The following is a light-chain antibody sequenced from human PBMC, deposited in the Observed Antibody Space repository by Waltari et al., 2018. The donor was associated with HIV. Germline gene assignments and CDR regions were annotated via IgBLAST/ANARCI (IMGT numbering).Light chain of an antibody. J-gene: IGLJ2*01. CDR1: DIDTKR. CDR3: QVWDSGTYFLV. V-gene: IGLV3-21*04. CDR2: DDS. Sequence: SYVLTQPPSVSVAPGKTARITCGGNDIDTKRVHWYQQRPGQAPMLVIHDDSYRPSGIPERFSGSNSGNTATLTITRVEAGDEADYWCQVWDSGTYFLVFGGGTKLTVL.